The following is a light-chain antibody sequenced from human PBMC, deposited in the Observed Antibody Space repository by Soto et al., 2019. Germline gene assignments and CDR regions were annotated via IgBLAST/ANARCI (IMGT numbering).Light chain of an antibody. CDR2: EAS. CDR1: QTVYTW. V-gene: IGKV1-5*03. J-gene: IGKJ4*01. Sequence: DIQMTQSPSTLSASIGDRVTITCRASQTVYTWLAWYQQKPGTAPKLLIYEASTLHSGVPSRFTGSGSGTEFTLVISRLQPDDFATYYCQPYNNWPLTFGGGTKVESK. CDR3: QPYNNWPLT.